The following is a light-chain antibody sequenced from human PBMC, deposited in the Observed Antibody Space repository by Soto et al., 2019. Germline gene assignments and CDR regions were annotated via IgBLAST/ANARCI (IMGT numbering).Light chain of an antibody. CDR2: GAS. CDR3: QQYCTSPWT. J-gene: IGKJ1*01. Sequence: EIVLTQSPGTLSLSPGERATLSCRASQSVSNNYLAWYHQKPGRAPRLVISGASSRATGIPNRFSGSGSGSHFTLTINIMEPDDFAVYYGQQYCTSPWTFGQGTNVEFK. V-gene: IGKV3-20*01. CDR1: QSVSNNY.